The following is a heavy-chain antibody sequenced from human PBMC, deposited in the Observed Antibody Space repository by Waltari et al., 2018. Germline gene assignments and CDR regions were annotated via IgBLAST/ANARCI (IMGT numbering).Heavy chain of an antibody. V-gene: IGHV4-39*07. CDR1: GASIISTYYS. J-gene: IGHJ2*01. CDR3: ARVTSEFRSPYFYFDL. Sequence: QLQLQESGPGLVKPSETLSLTCSVSGASIISTYYSWGWIRQPPGKGLEWIGSIYYSGDTCYSPSLSSRVTISVDTSKNQFSLKLTSVTAADTALYYCARVTSEFRSPYFYFDLWGRGTLVTVSA. CDR2: IYYSGDT.